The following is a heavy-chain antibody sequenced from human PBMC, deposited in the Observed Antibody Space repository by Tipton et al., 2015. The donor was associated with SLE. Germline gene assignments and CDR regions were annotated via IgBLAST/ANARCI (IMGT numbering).Heavy chain of an antibody. Sequence: GSLRLSCVASGFPFEDLGMNWVRQAPGKGLEWVAGINWNGGSTGYADSVKDRFTIFRDNAKKSVYLQMDGLRAEDTATYYCARDLDVDYGDYRGVFDWWGQGTLVTVSS. D-gene: IGHD4-17*01. CDR3: ARDLDVDYGDYRGVFDW. V-gene: IGHV3-20*04. CDR1: GFPFEDLG. CDR2: INWNGGST. J-gene: IGHJ4*02.